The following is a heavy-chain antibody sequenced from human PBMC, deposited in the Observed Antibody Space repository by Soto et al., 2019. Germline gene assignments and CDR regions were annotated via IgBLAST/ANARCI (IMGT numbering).Heavy chain of an antibody. V-gene: IGHV4-59*01. Sequence: PSETLSLTCTVSGASIGTYYWSWIRQPPGSGLEWIGYFFHSGSTNYNPSLKSRVTISVDKSTSTAYMELSSLRSEDTAVYYCARHFQNNWFDPWGQGTLVTVSS. CDR1: GASIGTYY. CDR2: FFHSGST. J-gene: IGHJ5*02. CDR3: ARHFQNNWFDP.